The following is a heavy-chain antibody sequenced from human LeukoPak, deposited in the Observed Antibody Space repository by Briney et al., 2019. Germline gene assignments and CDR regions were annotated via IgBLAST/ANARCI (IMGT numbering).Heavy chain of an antibody. J-gene: IGHJ4*02. CDR3: AKTRGYYFDY. V-gene: IGHV3-23*01. CDR1: GFTFSSYA. Sequence: PGGSLRLSCAASGFTFSSYAMSWVCQAPGKGLEWVSAISGSGGSTYYADSVKGRFAISRDNSKNTLYLQMNSLRAEDTAVYYCAKTRGYYFDYWGQGTLVTVSS. D-gene: IGHD3-10*01. CDR2: ISGSGGST.